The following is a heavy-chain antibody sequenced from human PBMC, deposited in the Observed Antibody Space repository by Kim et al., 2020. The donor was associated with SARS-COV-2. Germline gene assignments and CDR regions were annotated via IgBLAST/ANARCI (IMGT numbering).Heavy chain of an antibody. CDR1: GFTFSSYW. CDR2: IKQDGSEK. CDR3: ARGPPRGEQLVNY. D-gene: IGHD6-6*01. V-gene: IGHV3-7*01. Sequence: GGSLRLSCAASGFTFSSYWMSWVRQAPGKGLEWVANIKQDGSEKYYVDSVKGRFTISRDNAKNSLYLQMNSLRAEDTAVYYCARGPPRGEQLVNYWGQGTLVTVSS. J-gene: IGHJ4*02.